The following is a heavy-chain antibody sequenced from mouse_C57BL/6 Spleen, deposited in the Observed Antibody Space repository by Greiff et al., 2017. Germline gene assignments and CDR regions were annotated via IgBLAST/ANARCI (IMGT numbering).Heavy chain of an antibody. D-gene: IGHD1-1*01. J-gene: IGHJ4*01. V-gene: IGHV7-3*01. Sequence: EVHLVESGGGLVQPGGSLSLSCAASGFTFTAYYMSWVRQPPGKALEWLGFIRNKANGYTTEYSASVKGRFTISRDNSQSILYLQMNALRAEDSATYYCARVATDAMDYWGQGTSVTVSS. CDR1: GFTFTAYY. CDR3: ARVATDAMDY. CDR2: IRNKANGYTT.